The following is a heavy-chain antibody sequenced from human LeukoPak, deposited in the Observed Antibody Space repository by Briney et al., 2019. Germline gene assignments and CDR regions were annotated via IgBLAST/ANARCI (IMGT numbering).Heavy chain of an antibody. CDR2: ISGSGGST. Sequence: GGSLRLSCAASGFTFSSYAMSWVRQAPGKGLEWVSAISGSGGSTYYADSVKGRFTISRDNSKNTLYLQMNSLRAEDTAVYYCAKVGHSYDFWSGLHDAFNIWGQGTMVTVSS. D-gene: IGHD3-3*01. CDR1: GFTFSSYA. J-gene: IGHJ3*02. CDR3: AKVGHSYDFWSGLHDAFNI. V-gene: IGHV3-23*01.